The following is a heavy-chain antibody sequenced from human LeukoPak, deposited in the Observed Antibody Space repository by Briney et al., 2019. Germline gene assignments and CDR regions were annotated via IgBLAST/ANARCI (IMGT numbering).Heavy chain of an antibody. CDR3: ARHNKDCSGGSCYPHYYYYYYMDV. V-gene: IGHV1-2*02. Sequence: ASVKVSCKASGYTFTSYYMHWVRQAPGQGLEWMGWINPNSGGTNYAQKFQGRVTMTRDTSISTAYMELSRLRSDDTAVYYCARHNKDCSGGSCYPHYYYYYYMDVWGKGTTVTVSS. CDR1: GYTFTSYY. D-gene: IGHD2-15*01. CDR2: INPNSGGT. J-gene: IGHJ6*03.